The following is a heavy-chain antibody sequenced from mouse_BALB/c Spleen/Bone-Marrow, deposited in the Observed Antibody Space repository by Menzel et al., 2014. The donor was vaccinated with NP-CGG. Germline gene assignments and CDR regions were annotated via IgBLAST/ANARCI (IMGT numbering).Heavy chain of an antibody. CDR2: ISSGGSYT. D-gene: IGHD2-2*01. J-gene: IGHJ1*01. CDR1: GFTFSSYA. CDR3: ARGGGYDWYFDV. V-gene: IGHV5-9-1*01. Sequence: EVKLVESGGGLVKPGGSLKLSCAASGFTFSSYAMSWVRQTPEKRLEWVATISSGGSYTYYPDSVKGRFTISRDNAKNTLYLQMSSPRSEDTAMYYCARGGGYDWYFDVWGAGTTVTVSS.